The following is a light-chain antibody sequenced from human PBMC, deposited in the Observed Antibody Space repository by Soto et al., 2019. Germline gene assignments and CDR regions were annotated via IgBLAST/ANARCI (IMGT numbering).Light chain of an antibody. CDR1: QSVSID. V-gene: IGKV3-15*01. J-gene: IGKJ1*01. Sequence: EIVMTQSPATLSVSPGERATLSCRASQSVSIDLAWYQQTPGQAPRLLIYGASTRATGIPVRFSGSASGTEFTLTISRLEPEDFAVYYCQQYGSSPPTWTFGQGTKVDIK. CDR2: GAS. CDR3: QQYGSSPPTWT.